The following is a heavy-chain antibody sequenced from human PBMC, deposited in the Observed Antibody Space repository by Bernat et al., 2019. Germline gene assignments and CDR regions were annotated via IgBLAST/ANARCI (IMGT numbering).Heavy chain of an antibody. Sequence: EVQLVESGGGLVQPGGSLRLSCAASGFTFSSYSMNWVRQAPGKGLEWVSYISSSSSTIYYEDSVKGRFTISRDNAKNSLYLQMNSLRDEDTAVYYCVRDYYGSGSYYYYYGMDVWGQGTTVTVSS. CDR1: GFTFSSYS. CDR2: ISSSSSTI. V-gene: IGHV3-48*02. D-gene: IGHD3-10*01. CDR3: VRDYYGSGSYYYYYGMDV. J-gene: IGHJ6*02.